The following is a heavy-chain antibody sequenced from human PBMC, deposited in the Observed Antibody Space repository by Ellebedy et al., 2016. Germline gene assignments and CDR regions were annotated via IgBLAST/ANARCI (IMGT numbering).Heavy chain of an antibody. CDR3: ARDQRTKTVVTNIDY. Sequence: GGSLRLSCAASGFTFSSYSMNWARQAPGKGLEWVSSISSSSSYIYYADSVKGRFTISRDNAKNSLYLQMNSLRAEDTAVYYCARDQRTKTVVTNIDYWGQGTLVTVSS. V-gene: IGHV3-21*01. CDR1: GFTFSSYS. J-gene: IGHJ4*02. CDR2: ISSSSSYI. D-gene: IGHD4-23*01.